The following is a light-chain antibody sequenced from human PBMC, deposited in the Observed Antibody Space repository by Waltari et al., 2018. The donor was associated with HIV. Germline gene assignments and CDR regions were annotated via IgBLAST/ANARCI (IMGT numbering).Light chain of an antibody. CDR1: RTVLYNRNY. J-gene: IGKJ4*01. CDR3: QQYYTLRST. CDR2: WAS. Sequence: DIVMTQSPDSLAVSLGARATVTCRSSRTVLYNRNYLAWYQQKPGQAPKVLIYWASTRAVGVPDRFSGSGSGTDFSLTISRVQADDVAIYYCQQYYTLRSTFGGGTKIEI. V-gene: IGKV4-1*01.